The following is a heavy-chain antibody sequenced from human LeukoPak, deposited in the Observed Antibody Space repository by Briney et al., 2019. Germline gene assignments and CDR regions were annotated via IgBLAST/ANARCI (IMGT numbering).Heavy chain of an antibody. D-gene: IGHD7-27*01. J-gene: IGHJ6*03. V-gene: IGHV4-4*02. CDR1: GGSISSSNW. CDR3: ARQPNLGYYYYYLDV. CDR2: IYHSGST. Sequence: PSETLSLTCAVSGGSISSSNWWSWVRQPPGKGLEWIGEIYHSGSTNYNPSLKSRVTISVDTSKNQFSLKLSSVTAADTAVYYCARQPNLGYYYYYLDVWGKGTTVTISS.